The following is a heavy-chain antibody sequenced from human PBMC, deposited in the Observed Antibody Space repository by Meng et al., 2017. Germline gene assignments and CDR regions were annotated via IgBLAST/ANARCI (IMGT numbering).Heavy chain of an antibody. Sequence: GESLKISCAASGFTFSSYSMNWVRQAPGKGLEWVSSISSSSSYIYYADSVKGRFTISRDNAKNSLYPQMNSLRAEDTAVYYCARDILRTGENTDEDWFDPWGQGTLVTVSS. CDR2: ISSSSSYI. CDR3: ARDILRTGENTDEDWFDP. V-gene: IGHV3-21*01. J-gene: IGHJ5*02. CDR1: GFTFSSYS. D-gene: IGHD7-27*01.